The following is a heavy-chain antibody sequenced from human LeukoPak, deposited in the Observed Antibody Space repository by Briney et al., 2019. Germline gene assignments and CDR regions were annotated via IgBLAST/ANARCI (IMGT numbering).Heavy chain of an antibody. D-gene: IGHD6-19*01. CDR1: GFTFSSYG. CDR3: ARVAYSSGWYRDDY. V-gene: IGHV3-30*03. CDR2: ISYDGSNK. J-gene: IGHJ4*02. Sequence: GGSLRLSCAASGFTFSSYGMHWVRQAPGKGLEWVAVISYDGSNKYYADSVKGRFTISRDNSKNTLYLQMNSPRAEDTAVYYCARVAYSSGWYRDDYWGQGTLVTVSS.